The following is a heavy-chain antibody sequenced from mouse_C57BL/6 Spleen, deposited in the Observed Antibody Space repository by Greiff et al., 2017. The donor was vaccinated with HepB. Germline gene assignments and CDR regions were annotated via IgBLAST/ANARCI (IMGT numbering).Heavy chain of an antibody. CDR2: ISYDGSN. Sequence: ESGPGLVKPSQSLSLTCSVTGYSITSGYYWNWIRQFPGNKLEWMGYISYDGSNKYNPSLKNRISITRDTSKNQFFLKLNSVTTEDTATYYCAKYDYEGYAMDYWGQGTSVTVSS. CDR3: AKYDYEGYAMDY. J-gene: IGHJ4*01. V-gene: IGHV3-6*01. D-gene: IGHD2-4*01. CDR1: GYSITSGYY.